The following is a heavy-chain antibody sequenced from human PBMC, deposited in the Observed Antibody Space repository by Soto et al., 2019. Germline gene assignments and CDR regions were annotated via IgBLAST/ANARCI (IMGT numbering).Heavy chain of an antibody. D-gene: IGHD2-15*01. Sequence: PGESLKISCKGSGYSFSFYWIAWVRQMPGKGLEWMGIIYPGDSDTRYSPSFQGQVTISADKSISTAYLQWSSLKASDTAMYYCARVYCSGGSCYGIDYWGQGTLVTVSS. CDR1: GYSFSFYW. V-gene: IGHV5-51*01. CDR3: ARVYCSGGSCYGIDY. CDR2: IYPGDSDT. J-gene: IGHJ4*02.